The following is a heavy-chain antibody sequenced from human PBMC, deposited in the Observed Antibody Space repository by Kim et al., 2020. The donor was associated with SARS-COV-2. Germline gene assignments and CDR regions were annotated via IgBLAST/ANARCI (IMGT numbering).Heavy chain of an antibody. CDR1: GYTFTSYG. Sequence: ASVKVSCKASGYTFTSYGISWVRQAPGQGLEWMGWISAYNGNTNYAQKLQGRVTMTTDTSTSTAYMELRSLRSDDTAVYYCARTLRADYYYYGMDVWGQGTTVTVSS. CDR2: ISAYNGNT. J-gene: IGHJ6*02. CDR3: ARTLRADYYYYGMDV. V-gene: IGHV1-18*04.